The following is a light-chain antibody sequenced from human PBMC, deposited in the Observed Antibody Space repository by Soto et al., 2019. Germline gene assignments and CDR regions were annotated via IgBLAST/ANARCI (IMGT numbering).Light chain of an antibody. J-gene: IGKJ3*01. Sequence: EIVLTQSPGTLSLSPGERATLSCRASQSVSSSYLAWYQQKPGQAPRLLIYGASSRATGIPDRFSGSGCGTDFTITISRLEPEDFTAYYCQQYGSSPLFTFGPGTKVDIK. CDR1: QSVSSSY. V-gene: IGKV3-20*01. CDR3: QQYGSSPLFT. CDR2: GAS.